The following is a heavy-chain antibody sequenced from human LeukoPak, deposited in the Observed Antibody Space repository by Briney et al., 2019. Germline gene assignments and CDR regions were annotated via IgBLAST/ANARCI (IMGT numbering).Heavy chain of an antibody. CDR1: GGSISSYY. Sequence: PSETLSLTCTVSGGSISSYYWSWIRQPPGKGLEWIGYIYYSGSTNYNPSLKSRVTISVDTSKNQFSLKLSSVTAADTAVYYCARGGSMYSGYDPRFDYWGQGTLVTVSS. CDR3: ARGGSMYSGYDPRFDY. D-gene: IGHD5-12*01. V-gene: IGHV4-59*01. J-gene: IGHJ4*02. CDR2: IYYSGST.